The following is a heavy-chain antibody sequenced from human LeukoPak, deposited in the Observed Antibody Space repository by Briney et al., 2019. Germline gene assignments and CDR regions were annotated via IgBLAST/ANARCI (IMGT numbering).Heavy chain of an antibody. CDR3: ASDQYYDFWSGYIFDY. J-gene: IGHJ4*02. D-gene: IGHD3-3*01. V-gene: IGHV1-69*02. CDR1: GGTFSSYT. CDR2: IIPILGIA. Sequence: SVKVSCKASGGTFSSYTISWVRQAPGQGLEWMGRIIPILGIANYAQKFQGRVTITADTSTGTAYMELSSLRSEDTAVYYCASDQYYDFWSGYIFDYWGQGTLVTVSS.